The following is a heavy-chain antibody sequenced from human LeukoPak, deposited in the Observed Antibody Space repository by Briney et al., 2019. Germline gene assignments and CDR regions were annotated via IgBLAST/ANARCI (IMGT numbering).Heavy chain of an antibody. J-gene: IGHJ6*02. V-gene: IGHV3-7*01. CDR2: IKQDGSEK. CDR1: GFTFTSYW. Sequence: GGSLRLSCAGSGFTFTSYWMTWVRQAPGKGLEWVANIKQDGSEKNYVDSVKGRFTISRDNAKNSLYLQMNSLRAEDTAVYYCARGMDVRGQGTTVTVSS. CDR3: ARGMDV.